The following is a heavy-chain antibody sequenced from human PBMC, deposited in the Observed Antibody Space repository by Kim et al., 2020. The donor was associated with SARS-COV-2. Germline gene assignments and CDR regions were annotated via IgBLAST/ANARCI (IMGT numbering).Heavy chain of an antibody. J-gene: IGHJ3*02. V-gene: IGHV4-31*03. Sequence: SETLSLTCTVSGGSISSGGYYWSWIRQHPGKGLEWIGYIYYSGSTYYNPSLKSRVTISVDTSKNQFSLKLSSVTAADTAVYYCARARGITMIVVVMIDAFDIWGQGKMGTVSS. CDR1: GGSISSGGYY. CDR2: IYYSGST. CDR3: ARARGITMIVVVMIDAFDI. D-gene: IGHD3-22*01.